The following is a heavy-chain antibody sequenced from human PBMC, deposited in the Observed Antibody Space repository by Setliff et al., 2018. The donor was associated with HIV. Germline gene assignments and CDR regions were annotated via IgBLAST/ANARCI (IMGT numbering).Heavy chain of an antibody. CDR2: INPDGSHR. J-gene: IGHJ5*02. V-gene: IGHV3-7*03. CDR3: ARVGYSTGWYNWFDP. D-gene: IGHD6-19*01. CDR1: GFTFTISW. Sequence: GGSLRLSCAASGFTFTISWMNWVRQAPGKGLEWVANINPDGSHRDYVDSVKGRFTISRDNAKNSLYLQMNSLRAEDTALYYCARVGYSTGWYNWFDPWGQGTLVTVSS.